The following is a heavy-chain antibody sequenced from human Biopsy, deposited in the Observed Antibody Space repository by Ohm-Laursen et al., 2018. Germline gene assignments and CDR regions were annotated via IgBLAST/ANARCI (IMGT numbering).Heavy chain of an antibody. Sequence: SVKVSCTASGYSFSTYDVNWVRQARGQGLEWMGWMIPSSGKTGYAQRFQGRVTLTKNTSISTAYMELSGLRSEDTAVYFCARGYSRRVSIFEASIYWFDTWGQGTLVTVSS. CDR3: ARGYSRRVSIFEASIYWFDT. J-gene: IGHJ5*02. CDR1: GYSFSTYD. V-gene: IGHV1-8*01. CDR2: MIPSSGKT. D-gene: IGHD6-6*01.